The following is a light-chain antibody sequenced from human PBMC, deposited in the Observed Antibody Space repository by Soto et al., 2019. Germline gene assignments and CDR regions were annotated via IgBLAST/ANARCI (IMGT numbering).Light chain of an antibody. J-gene: IGKJ1*01. Sequence: EIVLTQSPATLSLSPGERATLSCRASQSIGYSLAWYPEKPGQAPRLLIYDASIRATGIPARFSGSWSGTDFTLTINGLEPEDSAVYYCQQRGNWPPAWTFGQGTKVEIK. CDR1: QSIGYS. V-gene: IGKV3-11*01. CDR3: QQRGNWPPAWT. CDR2: DAS.